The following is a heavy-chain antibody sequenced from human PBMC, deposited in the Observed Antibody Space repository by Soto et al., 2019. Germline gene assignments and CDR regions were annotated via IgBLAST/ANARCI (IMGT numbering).Heavy chain of an antibody. V-gene: IGHV3-74*01. CDR2: INSDGSST. Sequence: GGSLRLSCAASGFTFNSYWIHWVRQAPGKGLVWVSRINSDGSSTFYADSVKGRFTISRDNAKNTLYLQMNSLMAEDTAVYYCPSSLLTPFDCWGQGTLVTVSS. CDR1: GFTFNSYW. CDR3: PSSLLTPFDC. D-gene: IGHD7-27*01. J-gene: IGHJ4*02.